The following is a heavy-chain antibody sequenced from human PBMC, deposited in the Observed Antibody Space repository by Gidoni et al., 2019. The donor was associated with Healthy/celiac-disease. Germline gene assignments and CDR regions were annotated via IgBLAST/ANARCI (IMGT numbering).Heavy chain of an antibody. J-gene: IGHJ4*02. CDR1: GFTFSSYA. CDR2: ISYDGSNK. V-gene: IGHV3-30-3*01. CDR3: ASPASYGDYGRIGYYFDY. D-gene: IGHD4-17*01. Sequence: QVQLVESGGGVVQPGRSLRLSWAASGFTFSSYAMHWVRQAPGKGLEWVAVISYDGSNKYYADSVKGRFTISRDNSKNTLYLQMNSLRAEDTAVYYCASPASYGDYGRIGYYFDYWGQGTLVTVSS.